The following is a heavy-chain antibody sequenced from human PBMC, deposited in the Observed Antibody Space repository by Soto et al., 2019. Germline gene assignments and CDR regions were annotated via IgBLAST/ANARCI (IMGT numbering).Heavy chain of an antibody. CDR2: INHSGST. D-gene: IGHD5-12*01. J-gene: IGHJ4*02. V-gene: IGHV4-34*01. Sequence: SETLSPTFAVYGGSFSGFYWSWVPQPPGKGLEWIGEINHSGSTNYNPSLKSRVTISVDTSKNQFSLKLSSVTAADTAVYYCARREFGGYLYYFDYWGQGTLVTVSS. CDR1: GGSFSGFY. CDR3: ARREFGGYLYYFDY.